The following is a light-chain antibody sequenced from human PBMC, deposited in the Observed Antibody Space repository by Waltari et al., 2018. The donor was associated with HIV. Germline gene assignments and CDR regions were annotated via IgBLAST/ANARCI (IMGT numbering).Light chain of an antibody. CDR1: SSNIGRNY. Sequence: QSVLTQPPSASVTPGQMVTISCSGSSSNIGRNYVYWYQQLPGTAPKLLIYRNNQRPSGVPDRFSGSKSGTSASLAISGLRSEDEADYYCATWDDSLSVVVFGGGTKLTVL. V-gene: IGLV1-47*01. CDR3: ATWDDSLSVVV. CDR2: RNN. J-gene: IGLJ2*01.